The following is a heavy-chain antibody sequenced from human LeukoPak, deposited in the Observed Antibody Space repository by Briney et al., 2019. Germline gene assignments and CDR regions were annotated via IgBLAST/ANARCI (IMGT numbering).Heavy chain of an antibody. Sequence: PGGSLRLSCAASEFTFTSYWMSWVRQAPGKGLEWVANIKQDGSEIFYVDSVKGRFTISRDNAKNSLYLQMDSLRAEDTAVYYCARGLLSPNLRGASDYWGQGTLVTVSS. CDR3: ARGLLSPNLRGASDY. J-gene: IGHJ4*02. D-gene: IGHD5-18*01. V-gene: IGHV3-7*01. CDR1: EFTFTSYW. CDR2: IKQDGSEI.